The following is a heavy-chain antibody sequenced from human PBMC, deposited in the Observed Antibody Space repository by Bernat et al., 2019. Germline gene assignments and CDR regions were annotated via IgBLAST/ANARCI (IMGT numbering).Heavy chain of an antibody. CDR2: ISISSSYT. V-gene: IGHV3-11*05. CDR1: GFTFSDYY. CDR3: ARGTSTSAPYMDV. J-gene: IGHJ6*03. Sequence: QVQLVESGGGLVKPGGSLRLSCAASGFTFSDYYMSWIRQAPGKGLDWVSYISISSSYTNYEDTVKGRLTISRDNAKKSLYLQMNSLRAEDTAVYYCARGTSTSAPYMDVWGKGTTVTVS.